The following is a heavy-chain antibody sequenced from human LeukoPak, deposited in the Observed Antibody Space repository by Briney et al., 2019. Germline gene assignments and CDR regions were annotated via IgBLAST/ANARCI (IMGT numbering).Heavy chain of an antibody. V-gene: IGHV3-23*01. CDR3: AKGHGDGTGYYYFDY. CDR2: IRGSGGST. Sequence: GGSLRLSCAASGFTFSSYWMSWVRQAPGKGLEWVSSIRGSGGSTYYTDSVKGRFTISRDNSKNTLYLQMNSLKAEDTAVYYCAKGHGDGTGYYYFDYWGQGTLVTVSS. J-gene: IGHJ4*02. D-gene: IGHD3-22*01. CDR1: GFTFSSYW.